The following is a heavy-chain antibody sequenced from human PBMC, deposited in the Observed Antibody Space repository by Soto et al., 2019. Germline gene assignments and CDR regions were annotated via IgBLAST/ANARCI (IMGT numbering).Heavy chain of an antibody. CDR1: GYTFTSYA. CDR2: INAGNGNT. D-gene: IGHD2-15*01. Sequence: QVQLVQSGAEVKKPGASVKVSCTASGYTFTSYAMHWVRQAPGQRLEWMGWINAGNGNTKYSQKFQGRVTITRDTSASTAYMELSSLRSEDTAVYYCAREDGGYCSGGSCYPWGQGTLVTVSS. V-gene: IGHV1-3*01. J-gene: IGHJ5*02. CDR3: AREDGGYCSGGSCYP.